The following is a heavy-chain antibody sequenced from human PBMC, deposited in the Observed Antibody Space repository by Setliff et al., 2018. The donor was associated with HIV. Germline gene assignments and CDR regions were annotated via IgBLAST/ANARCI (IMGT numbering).Heavy chain of an antibody. D-gene: IGHD5-18*01. J-gene: IGHJ2*01. V-gene: IGHV4-31*03. CDR2: ISHSGGT. CDR3: ARDGLRGYSYGIGWHIEV. Sequence: SDTLSLTCTVSGGSISRGGYYWNWIRQLPGQGLEWMGYISHSGGTYYNPSLEGRVSLSVDTSKNQFSLHLSSVTAADTAVYFCARDGLRGYSYGIGWHIEVWGRGTLVTVSS. CDR1: GGSISRGGYY.